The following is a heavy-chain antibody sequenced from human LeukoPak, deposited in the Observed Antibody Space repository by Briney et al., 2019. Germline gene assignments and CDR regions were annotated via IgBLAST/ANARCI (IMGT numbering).Heavy chain of an antibody. CDR2: ISYDGSNK. J-gene: IGHJ4*02. Sequence: GGSLRLSCAASGFTISSYVMHWVRQAPGKGLEWVAVISYDGSNKYYADSVKGRFTISRDNSKNTLYLQMNSLRAEDTAVYYCAKDLGPSIFGVPSDYWGQGTLVTVSS. V-gene: IGHV3-30*18. CDR3: AKDLGPSIFGVPSDY. D-gene: IGHD3-3*01. CDR1: GFTISSYV.